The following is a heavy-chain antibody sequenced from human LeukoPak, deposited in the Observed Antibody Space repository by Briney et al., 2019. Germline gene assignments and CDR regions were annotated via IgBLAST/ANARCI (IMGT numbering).Heavy chain of an antibody. D-gene: IGHD2-2*02. Sequence: ASVKFSCTASGYTFTSYDINWERQATGQGLEWMGWMNPNSGDTGYAQKFQGRVTMTRNTSISTAYMELSSLRSEDTAVYYCARFPRADSSSTSCYTNWFDPWGQGTLVTVSS. CDR2: MNPNSGDT. V-gene: IGHV1-8*01. CDR3: ARFPRADSSSTSCYTNWFDP. J-gene: IGHJ5*02. CDR1: GYTFTSYD.